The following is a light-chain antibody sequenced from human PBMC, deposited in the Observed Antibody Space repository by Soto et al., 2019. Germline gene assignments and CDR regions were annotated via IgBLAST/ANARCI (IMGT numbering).Light chain of an antibody. CDR2: AAS. J-gene: IGKJ4*01. CDR3: QQSYVTTLT. Sequence: DMEMTQSPSSLSASVGDRVTITCRASQSISNYLNWYQHKPGKVPKLLIYAASSLQSGVPTRFSCSGSGTDFTLTINSLQPEDFANYYCQQSYVTTLTFGGGTNIEIK. CDR1: QSISNY. V-gene: IGKV1-39*01.